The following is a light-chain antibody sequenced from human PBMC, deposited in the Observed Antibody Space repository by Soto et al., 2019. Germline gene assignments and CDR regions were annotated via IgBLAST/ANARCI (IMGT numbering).Light chain of an antibody. CDR1: QGISSF. Sequence: DIQLTQSPSFLSASVGDRVTITCRASQGISSFLVWYQQKPGKAPKLLIYAASTLQSGVPSRFSGSGSGTEFTLTISSLQPEDFATYYCQQVNSYPSITFGQGTRLEIK. J-gene: IGKJ5*01. CDR3: QQVNSYPSIT. V-gene: IGKV1-9*01. CDR2: AAS.